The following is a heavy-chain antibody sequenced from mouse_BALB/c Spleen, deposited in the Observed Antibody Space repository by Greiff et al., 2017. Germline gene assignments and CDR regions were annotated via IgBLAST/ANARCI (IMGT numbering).Heavy chain of an antibody. CDR2: IWSGGST. Sequence: VQLQQSGPGLVQPSQSLSITCTVSGFSLTSYGVHWVRQSPGKGLEWLGVIWSGGSTDYNAAFISRLSISKDNSKSQVFFKMNSLQADDTAIYYCARNGGYGGAMDYWGQGTSVTVSS. CDR1: GFSLTSYG. J-gene: IGHJ4*01. D-gene: IGHD1-1*02. CDR3: ARNGGYGGAMDY. V-gene: IGHV2-4-1*01.